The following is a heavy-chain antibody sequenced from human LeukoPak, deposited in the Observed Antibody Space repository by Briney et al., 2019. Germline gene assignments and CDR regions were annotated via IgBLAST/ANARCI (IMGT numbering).Heavy chain of an antibody. CDR3: ARGPPRLLWFGELDDY. Sequence: ASVKVSCKASGYTFSSYHVSWVRQAPGQGLEWMGWINTYDGNTNYAQNFQGRVAMTTDTSTSTAYMELRSLRSDDTAVYYCARGPPRLLWFGELDDYWGQGTLVTVSS. CDR1: GYTFSSYH. D-gene: IGHD3-10*01. CDR2: INTYDGNT. V-gene: IGHV1-18*01. J-gene: IGHJ4*02.